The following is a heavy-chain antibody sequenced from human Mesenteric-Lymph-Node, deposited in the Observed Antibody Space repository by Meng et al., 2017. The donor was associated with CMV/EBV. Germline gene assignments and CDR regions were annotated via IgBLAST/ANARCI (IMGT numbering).Heavy chain of an antibody. D-gene: IGHD5-12*01. Sequence: ETLSLTCAASGLTVSNTYMTWVRQAPGRGLNWVSVIYRDGKTYYADSVKGRFTISRDNSKNTVSLQMSSLRAEDTAVYYCATPLGYGAYDGSPDSWGQGTLVTVSS. CDR1: GLTVSNTY. V-gene: IGHV3-66*02. CDR3: ATPLGYGAYDGSPDS. J-gene: IGHJ5*01. CDR2: IYRDGKT.